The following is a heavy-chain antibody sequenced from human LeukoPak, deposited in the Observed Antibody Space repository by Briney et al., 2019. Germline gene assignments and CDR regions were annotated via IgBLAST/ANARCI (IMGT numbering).Heavy chain of an antibody. CDR1: GGTFSSYT. V-gene: IGHV1-69*02. D-gene: IGHD3-22*01. CDR3: ASPYYYDSGDYYFDY. Sequence: GASVKVSCSAAGGTFSSYTISWVRQAPGQGLEWMGRIILILGIANYAQNFHDRVMITADKSTSKAYMELSNLRSDDTAVYYCASPYYYDSGDYYFDYWGQGTLVTVSS. J-gene: IGHJ4*02. CDR2: IILILGIA.